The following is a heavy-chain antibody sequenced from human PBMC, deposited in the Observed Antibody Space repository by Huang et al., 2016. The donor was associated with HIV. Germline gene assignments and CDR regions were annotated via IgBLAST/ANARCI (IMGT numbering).Heavy chain of an antibody. CDR2: IIPIFGKP. V-gene: IGHV1-69*13. D-gene: IGHD3-3*01. CDR1: GGTFNNA. J-gene: IGHJ4*02. Sequence: QVQLVQSGAEVKKPGSSVKVSCKVSGGTFNNALSWVRPAPGQGLEWMGGIIPIFGKPNYERKFQGRVTITADESTSIAYMELSSLRSEDTAVYYCARGAPDLDSHLDHWGQGTLVTVSS. CDR3: ARGAPDLDSHLDH.